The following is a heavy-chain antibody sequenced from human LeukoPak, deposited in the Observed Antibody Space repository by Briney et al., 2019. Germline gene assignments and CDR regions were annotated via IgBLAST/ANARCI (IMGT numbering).Heavy chain of an antibody. Sequence: SVKVSCKASGGTFSSYAISWVRQAPGQGLEWMGGIIPIFGTANYAQKFQGRVTITTDESTSTAYMELSSLRSEDTAVYYCAKDRGIYPAVSFDPWGQGTLVTVSS. J-gene: IGHJ5*02. CDR3: AKDRGIYPAVSFDP. D-gene: IGHD2-2*02. CDR2: IIPIFGTA. CDR1: GGTFSSYA. V-gene: IGHV1-69*05.